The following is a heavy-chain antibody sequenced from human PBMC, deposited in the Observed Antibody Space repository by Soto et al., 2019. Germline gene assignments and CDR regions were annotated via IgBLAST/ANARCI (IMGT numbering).Heavy chain of an antibody. D-gene: IGHD5-18*01. CDR1: GGSFSGYY. CDR2: INHSGST. CDR3: ARVSTAMAFYYYYYGMDV. J-gene: IGHJ6*02. Sequence: HSETLSLTCAVYGGSFSGYYWSWIRQPPGKGLEWIGEINHSGSTNYNPSLKSRVTISVDTSKNQFSLKLSSVTAADTAVYYCARVSTAMAFYYYYYGMDVWGQGTTVTVSS. V-gene: IGHV4-34*01.